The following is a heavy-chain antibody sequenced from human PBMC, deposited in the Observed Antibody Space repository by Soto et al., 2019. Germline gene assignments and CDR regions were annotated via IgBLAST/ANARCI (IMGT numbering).Heavy chain of an antibody. CDR2: IVVGSGNT. CDR3: AAGSVEGNSWYYYYGMDV. CDR1: GFTFTSSA. V-gene: IGHV1-58*01. J-gene: IGHJ6*02. D-gene: IGHD6-13*01. Sequence: SVKVSCEASGFTFTSSAVQWVRQARGQRLEWIGWIVVGSGNTNYAQKFQERVTITRDMSTSTAYMELSSLRSEDTAVYYCAAGSVEGNSWYYYYGMDVWGQGTTVT.